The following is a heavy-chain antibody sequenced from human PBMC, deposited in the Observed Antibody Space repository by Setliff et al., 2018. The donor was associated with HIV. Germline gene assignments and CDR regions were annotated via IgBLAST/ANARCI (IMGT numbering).Heavy chain of an antibody. V-gene: IGHV4-61*09. Sequence: SETLSLTCSVSGGSISSGNYYWGWTRQPAGKGLEWIGHIYTDGTIKYNPSLKSRLTISLDTSKDQILLRLISVTAADTAVYYCARLSGGMVPNHWGQGTLVTVSS. CDR3: ARLSGGMVPNH. J-gene: IGHJ5*02. CDR1: GGSISSGNYY. CDR2: IYTDGTI. D-gene: IGHD3-10*01.